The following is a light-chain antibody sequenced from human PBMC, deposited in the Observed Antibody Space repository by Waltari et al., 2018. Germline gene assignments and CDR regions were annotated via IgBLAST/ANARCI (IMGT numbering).Light chain of an antibody. Sequence: EIVLTQSPGTLSLSPGERATLSCRASQRVSRALAWYQQKPCQAPRLLIYGASSRATGISDRFSGSGSGTDFSLTISRLEPEDFAVYYCQHYVRLPATFGQGTKVEIK. CDR1: QRVSRA. CDR3: QHYVRLPAT. V-gene: IGKV3-20*01. CDR2: GAS. J-gene: IGKJ1*01.